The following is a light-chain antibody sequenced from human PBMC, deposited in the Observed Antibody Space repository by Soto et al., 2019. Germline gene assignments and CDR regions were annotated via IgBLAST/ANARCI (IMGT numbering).Light chain of an antibody. CDR1: QSVSSSY. J-gene: IGKJ1*01. Sequence: EIVLTQSPGTLSLSPGERATLSCRASQSVSSSYLAWYQQKPGQAPRLLIYGASSRATGIPDRFSGSGSGTDFTLTISRLEPEDFAVYYCQQHGSSPQTFGQGTRWIS. CDR2: GAS. V-gene: IGKV3-20*01. CDR3: QQHGSSPQT.